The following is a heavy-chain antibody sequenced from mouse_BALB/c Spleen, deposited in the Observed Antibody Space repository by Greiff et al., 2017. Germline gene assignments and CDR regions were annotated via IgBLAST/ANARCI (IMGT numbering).Heavy chain of an antibody. CDR3: ARLTGDY. Sequence: DVKLVESGGGLVQPGGSRKLSCAASGFTFSSFGMHWVRQAPEKGLEWVAYISSGSSTIYYADTVKGRFTISRDNPKNTLFLQMTSLRSEDTAMYYCARLTGDYWGQGTTLTVSS. CDR2: ISSGSSTI. CDR1: GFTFSSFG. V-gene: IGHV5-17*02. D-gene: IGHD4-1*01. J-gene: IGHJ2*01.